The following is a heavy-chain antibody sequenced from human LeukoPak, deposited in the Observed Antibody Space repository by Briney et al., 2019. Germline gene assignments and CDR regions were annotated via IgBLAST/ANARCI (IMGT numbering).Heavy chain of an antibody. D-gene: IGHD1-14*01. CDR2: INHSGST. CDR3: ARGYPERRYFDH. J-gene: IGHJ4*02. Sequence: SETLSLTCAVYGGSFSGYYWSWIRQPPGKGLEWIGEINHSGSTNYNPSLKSRVTISVDTSKNQFSLKLSSVTAADTAVYYCARGYPERRYFDHWGQGTLVTVSS. CDR1: GGSFSGYY. V-gene: IGHV4-34*01.